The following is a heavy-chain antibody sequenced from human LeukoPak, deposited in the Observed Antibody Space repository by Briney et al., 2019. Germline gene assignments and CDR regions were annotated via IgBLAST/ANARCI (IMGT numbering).Heavy chain of an antibody. D-gene: IGHD3-22*01. CDR3: ARVGDSSGYYPLVDY. V-gene: IGHV1-46*01. CDR1: GYTFTSYY. CDR2: INPSGGST. Sequence: ASVKVSCKASGYTFTSYYMHWVRQAPGQGLEWMGIINPSGGSTSYAQKFQGRVTMTRDTSTSTVHMELSSLRSEDTAVYYCARVGDSSGYYPLVDYWGQGTLVTVSS. J-gene: IGHJ4*02.